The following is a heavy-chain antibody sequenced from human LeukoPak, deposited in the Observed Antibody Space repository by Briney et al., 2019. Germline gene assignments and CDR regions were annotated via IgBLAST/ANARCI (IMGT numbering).Heavy chain of an antibody. J-gene: IGHJ5*02. V-gene: IGHV1-3*01. CDR1: GYIFTIYA. CDR3: ARATMVRGFRVVHWFDP. D-gene: IGHD3-10*01. CDR2: INAGNGNT. Sequence: EASVTVSFTASGYIFTIYAMHWVRQAPGQRLEWMGWINAGNGNTKNSQMFQGRVTITRDTSASTAYMELSSLRSEDTAVYYCARATMVRGFRVVHWFDPWGQGTLVTVSS.